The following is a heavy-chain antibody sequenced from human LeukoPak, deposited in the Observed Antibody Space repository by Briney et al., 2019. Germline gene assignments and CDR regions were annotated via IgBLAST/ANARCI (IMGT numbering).Heavy chain of an antibody. D-gene: IGHD6-19*01. CDR3: ARVGYSSGWRAPDFDY. Sequence: GGSLRLSCAASGFTFDDYAMHWVRQAPGKGLEWVSCISRDSGNIGYADSVKGRFTISRDNAKNSLYLQMNSMRADDTAVYYCARVGYSSGWRAPDFDYWGQGTLVTVSS. CDR2: ISRDSGNI. V-gene: IGHV3-9*01. CDR1: GFTFDDYA. J-gene: IGHJ4*02.